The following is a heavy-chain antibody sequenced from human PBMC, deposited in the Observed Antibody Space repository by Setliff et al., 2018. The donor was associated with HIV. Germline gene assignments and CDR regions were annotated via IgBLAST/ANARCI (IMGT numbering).Heavy chain of an antibody. V-gene: IGHV3-7*03. CDR3: ARPLLRTNTVYGILGNWFDS. D-gene: IGHD2-8*01. J-gene: IGHJ5*01. Sequence: GGSLRLSCVASGLTFSNYWMNWVRQAPGKGLEWVANIKEDGSEKHYVDSVKGRFIISRDNAKNSLYLQMNSLRAEDTAVYYCARPLLRTNTVYGILGNWFDSWGRGTLVTVSS. CDR2: IKEDGSEK. CDR1: GLTFSNYW.